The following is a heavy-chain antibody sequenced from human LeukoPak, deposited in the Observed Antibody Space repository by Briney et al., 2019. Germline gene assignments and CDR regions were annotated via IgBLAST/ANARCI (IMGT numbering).Heavy chain of an antibody. CDR1: GYTFSGYY. CDR2: INPKSGGT. CDR3: ARDRGGTVIMVYATDRFAP. D-gene: IGHD2-8*01. V-gene: IGHV1-2*02. Sequence: RRASVKVSCKASGYTFSGYYLHWVRQAPGQGLEWMGWINPKSGGTYYAQKFQGRVTMTRDTSISTAYMEMSTLRSDDTAVYYCARDRGGTVIMVYATDRFAPRGPGNLVTVSS. J-gene: IGHJ5*02.